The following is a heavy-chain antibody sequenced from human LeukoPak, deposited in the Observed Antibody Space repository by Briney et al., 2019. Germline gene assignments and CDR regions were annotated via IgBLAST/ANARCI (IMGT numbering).Heavy chain of an antibody. D-gene: IGHD2-15*01. CDR1: GYTFTGYY. V-gene: IGHV1-2*06. CDR2: INPNSGGT. Sequence: ASVKVSCKASGYTFTGYYMHWVRQAPGQGLEWMGRINPNSGGTNYAQKFQGRVTMTRDTSISTAYMELSRLRSDDTAVYYCARYCSGGSCYGGVDYWGQGTLVTVSS. CDR3: ARYCSGGSCYGGVDY. J-gene: IGHJ4*02.